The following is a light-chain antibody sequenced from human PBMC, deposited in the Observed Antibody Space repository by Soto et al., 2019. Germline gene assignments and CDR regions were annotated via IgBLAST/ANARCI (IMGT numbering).Light chain of an antibody. CDR1: SSDVGGSKV. V-gene: IGLV2-14*02. CDR2: EDT. Sequence: QSALTQPASVSGSPGQSITISCTGPSSDVGGSKVVSWYQHHPGKAPKLIIYEDTKRPSGVSTRFSGSKSGNTASLTISGLQPEDEADYYCSSHTVRNTWVFGGGTKLTVL. CDR3: SSHTVRNTWV. J-gene: IGLJ3*02.